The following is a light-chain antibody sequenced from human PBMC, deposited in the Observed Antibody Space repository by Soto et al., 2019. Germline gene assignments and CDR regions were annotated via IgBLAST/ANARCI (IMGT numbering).Light chain of an antibody. CDR3: QQYSSSPLT. CDR2: SAS. Sequence: EIVLTQSPGTLSLSPGERATLSCRTSQSVSSSYLAWYQQKPGQAPRLLIHSASSSATGIPDRFSGSGSGTDFTLTISRLEPEDFAVYYCQQYSSSPLTFGGGTKVDIK. CDR1: QSVSSSY. J-gene: IGKJ4*01. V-gene: IGKV3-20*01.